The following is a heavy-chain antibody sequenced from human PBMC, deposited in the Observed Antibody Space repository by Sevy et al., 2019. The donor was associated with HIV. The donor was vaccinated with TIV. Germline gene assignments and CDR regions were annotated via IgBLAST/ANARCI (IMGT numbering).Heavy chain of an antibody. V-gene: IGHV3-48*03. CDR1: GFTFSSYE. CDR3: AREDIVVVPAAMGDAFDI. Sequence: GGSLRLSCAASGFTFSSYEMNWVRQAPGKGLEWVSYISSSGSTIYYADSVKGRFTISRDNAKNSLYLQMNSLRAEDTAVYYCAREDIVVVPAAMGDAFDIWGQRTMVTVSS. J-gene: IGHJ3*02. CDR2: ISSSGSTI. D-gene: IGHD2-2*01.